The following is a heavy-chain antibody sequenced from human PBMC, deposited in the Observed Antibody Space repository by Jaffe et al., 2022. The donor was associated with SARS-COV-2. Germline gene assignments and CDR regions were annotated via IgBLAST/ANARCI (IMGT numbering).Heavy chain of an antibody. Sequence: EVQLLESGGGLVQPGGSLRLSCAASGFTFSSYAMSWVRQAPGKGLEWVSAISGSGGSTYYADSVKGRFTISRDNSKNTLYLQMNSLRAEDTAVYYCAITMIVVVKSSSVFDYWGQGTLVTVSS. V-gene: IGHV3-23*01. CDR2: ISGSGGST. J-gene: IGHJ4*02. D-gene: IGHD3-22*01. CDR3: AITMIVVVKSSSVFDY. CDR1: GFTFSSYA.